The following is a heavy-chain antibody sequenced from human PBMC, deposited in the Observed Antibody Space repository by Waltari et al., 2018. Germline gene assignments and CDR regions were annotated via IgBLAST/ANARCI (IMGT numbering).Heavy chain of an antibody. CDR2: ISGSSGST. Sequence: EVQLLESGGGLVQPGGSLRLSCAASGFIFSSYAMRWVRQAPGKGLEWVSAISGSSGSTYYADSVKGRFTISRDNSKNTLYLQMNSLRAEDTAVYYCAKRRMEVCSGGSCYSNYGMDVWGQGTTVTASS. CDR1: GFIFSSYA. V-gene: IGHV3-23*01. J-gene: IGHJ6*02. CDR3: AKRRMEVCSGGSCYSNYGMDV. D-gene: IGHD2-15*01.